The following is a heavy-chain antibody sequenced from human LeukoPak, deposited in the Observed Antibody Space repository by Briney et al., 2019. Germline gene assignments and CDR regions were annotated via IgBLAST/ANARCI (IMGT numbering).Heavy chain of an antibody. CDR2: ISGSGTDT. D-gene: IGHD3-22*01. J-gene: IGHJ5*02. CDR3: AKDPLIGGSGSWFDP. V-gene: IGHV3-23*01. Sequence: GGSLRLSCTASGFSFGDYGMSWVRQAPGKGLEWVSAISGSGTDTHYGDSVKGRFTISRDNSKDTLYLQMNSLRAEDTAVYYCAKDPLIGGSGSWFDPWGQGTQVTVSS. CDR1: GFSFGDYG.